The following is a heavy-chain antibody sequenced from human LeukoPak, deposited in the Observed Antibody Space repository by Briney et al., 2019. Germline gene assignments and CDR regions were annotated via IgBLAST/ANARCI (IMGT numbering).Heavy chain of an antibody. CDR2: ISSSSSYI. Sequence: GGSLRLSCAASGFTFSSYSMNWVRQAPGKGLKWVSSISSSSSYIYYADSVKGRFTISRDNAKNSLYLQMNSLRAEDTAVYYCARSGYDSSGYYYSVVRRQTYYFDYWGQGTPVTVSS. J-gene: IGHJ4*02. CDR1: GFTFSSYS. CDR3: ARSGYDSSGYYYSVVRRQTYYFDY. V-gene: IGHV3-21*01. D-gene: IGHD3-22*01.